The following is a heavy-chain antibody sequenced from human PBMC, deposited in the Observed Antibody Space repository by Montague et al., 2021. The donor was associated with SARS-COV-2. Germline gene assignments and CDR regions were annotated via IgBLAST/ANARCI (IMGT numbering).Heavy chain of an antibody. D-gene: IGHD1-14*01. CDR3: AKLLDRNHVFSGLGRHWFDP. J-gene: IGHJ5*02. V-gene: IGHV3-23*01. CDR2: ISGSGGST. CDR1: GFTFSSYT. Sequence: SLRLSCAASGFTFSSYTMTWVRQAPGKGLEWVSAISGSGGSTFYXDSVKGRFTISRDNSKNTLYLQLNSLRAEDTAVYYCAKLLDRNHVFSGLGRHWFDPWGQGTLVTVSS.